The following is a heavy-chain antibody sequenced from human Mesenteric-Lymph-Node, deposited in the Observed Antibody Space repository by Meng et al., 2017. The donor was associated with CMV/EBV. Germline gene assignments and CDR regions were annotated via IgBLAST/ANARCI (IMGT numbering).Heavy chain of an antibody. V-gene: IGHV3-21*01. CDR1: GFTFSSYS. J-gene: IGHJ3*02. CDR2: ISSSSSYI. Sequence: GGSLRLSCAASGFTFSSYSMNWVRQAPGKGLEWVSSISSSSSYIYYADSVKGRFTISRDNAKNSLYLQMNSLRAEDTAVYYCARDRSYYDSSGYYFYAFDIWGQGTMVTVSS. CDR3: ARDRSYYDSSGYYFYAFDI. D-gene: IGHD3-22*01.